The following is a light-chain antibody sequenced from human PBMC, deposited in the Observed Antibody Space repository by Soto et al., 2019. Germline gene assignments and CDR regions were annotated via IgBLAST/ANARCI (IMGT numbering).Light chain of an antibody. CDR2: AAS. V-gene: IGKV1-6*01. J-gene: IGKJ1*01. Sequence: AIQMTQSPSSLSASVGDTVTITCRASEGIRNDLGWYQQRPGKAPNLLIDAASNLQSGVPSRFSGSGSGTDFTLTISSLQPEDFATYSCLQDYNYPRTFGQGTKVEIK. CDR1: EGIRND. CDR3: LQDYNYPRT.